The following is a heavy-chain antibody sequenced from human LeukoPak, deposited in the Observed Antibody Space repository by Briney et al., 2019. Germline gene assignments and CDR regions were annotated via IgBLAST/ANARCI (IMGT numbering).Heavy chain of an antibody. D-gene: IGHD4-17*01. J-gene: IGHJ5*02. CDR1: GGSISSSNW. Sequence: SGTLSLTCAVSGGSISSSNWWSWVRQPPGKGLEWIGEIYHSGSTNYNPTLKSRVTISVDKSKNQFSLKLSSVTAADTAVYYCARDNRDYGDYWFDPWGQGTLVTVSS. CDR2: IYHSGST. CDR3: ARDNRDYGDYWFDP. V-gene: IGHV4-4*02.